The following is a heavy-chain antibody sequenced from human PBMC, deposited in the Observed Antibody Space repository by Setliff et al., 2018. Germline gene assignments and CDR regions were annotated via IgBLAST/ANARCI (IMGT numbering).Heavy chain of an antibody. Sequence: LSLTCTVSGGSISSHYWSWTRQPPGKGLEWIGSIYYSGSTNYNPSLKSRVTISVDTSKNQFSLKLSSVTAADTAVYYCARGGVDTAMVYYFDYWGQGTLVTVSS. CDR1: GGSISSHY. CDR3: ARGGVDTAMVYYFDY. CDR2: IYYSGST. D-gene: IGHD5-18*01. J-gene: IGHJ4*02. V-gene: IGHV4-59*11.